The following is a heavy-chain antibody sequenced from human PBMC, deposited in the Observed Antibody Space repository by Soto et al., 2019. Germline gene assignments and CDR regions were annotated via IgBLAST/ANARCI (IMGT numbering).Heavy chain of an antibody. CDR3: ARDRPTSSIRARDYYYAMDV. V-gene: IGHV1-69*13. D-gene: IGHD6-6*01. CDR1: GGTFSSYA. CDR2: IVPIVGTT. Sequence: ASVKVSCKTSGGTFSSYAISWVRQAPGQGLEWMGGIVPIVGTTTYAQKFQGRVTITADEATSTAYMQLSRLRSDDTAVYYCARDRPTSSIRARDYYYAMDVWGQGTTVTVSS. J-gene: IGHJ6*02.